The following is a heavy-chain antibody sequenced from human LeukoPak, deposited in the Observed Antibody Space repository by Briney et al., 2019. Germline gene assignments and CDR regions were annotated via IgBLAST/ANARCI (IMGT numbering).Heavy chain of an antibody. Sequence: ASVKVSCKASGYTFTVYYIHWVRQAPRQGPECMGWINPNSGGTNYAQKFQGRVTMTRDTSISTAYMELNRLTSDDTAVYYCARDPSSSYYLDYWGQGTLVTVSS. CDR1: GYTFTVYY. CDR2: INPNSGGT. J-gene: IGHJ4*02. D-gene: IGHD6-6*01. V-gene: IGHV1-2*02. CDR3: ARDPSSSYYLDY.